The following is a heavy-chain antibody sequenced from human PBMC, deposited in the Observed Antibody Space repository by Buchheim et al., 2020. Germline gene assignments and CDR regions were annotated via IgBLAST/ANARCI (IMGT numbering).Heavy chain of an antibody. CDR3: AKWAGGWGATIPLFDH. V-gene: IGHV3-30*18. CDR1: GFTFSVYA. CDR2: ISSYGGFNK. J-gene: IGHJ4*01. Sequence: QVQLVESGGGVVQPGGSLRLSCAASGFTFSVYAIHWVRQTPGKRLEWVAAISSYGGFNKYYADSVKGRFTISRDKSENMVDLQMNSLRTEDTAVYSCAKWAGGWGATIPLFDHWGRGTL. D-gene: IGHD5-12*01.